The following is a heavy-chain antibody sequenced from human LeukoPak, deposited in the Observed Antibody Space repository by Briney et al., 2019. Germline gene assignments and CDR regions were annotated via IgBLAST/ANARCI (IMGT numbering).Heavy chain of an antibody. Sequence: PGGSLRLSCAGSGFTFSSYGMSWVRQAPGKGLEWVSAISGSGGSTYYADSVKGRFTISRDNSKNTLYLQMNSLRAEDTAVYYCARPYDILTGYSTYYFDYWGQGTLVTVSS. CDR1: GFTFSSYG. D-gene: IGHD3-9*01. J-gene: IGHJ4*02. CDR2: ISGSGGST. CDR3: ARPYDILTGYSTYYFDY. V-gene: IGHV3-23*01.